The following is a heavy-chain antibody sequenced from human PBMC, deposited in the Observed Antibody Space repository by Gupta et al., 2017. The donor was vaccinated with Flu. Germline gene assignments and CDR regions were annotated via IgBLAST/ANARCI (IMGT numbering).Heavy chain of an antibody. D-gene: IGHD1-26*01. Sequence: EVQLVESGGGLVQPGGSLRLSCAASGFSFSDYSMNWLRQAPGKGLEWVSSTGSMSNYIYYDDSVKGRFTISRNNAENSLSLQLNTLTTEDTGVYYCARDYSGFDIWGQGTLVTVSS. J-gene: IGHJ4*02. CDR1: GFSFSDYS. CDR2: TGSMSNYI. CDR3: ARDYSGFDI. V-gene: IGHV3-21*06.